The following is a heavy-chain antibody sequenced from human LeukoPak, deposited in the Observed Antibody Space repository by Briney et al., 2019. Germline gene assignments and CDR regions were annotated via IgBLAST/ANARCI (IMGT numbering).Heavy chain of an antibody. CDR3: AREEVLLWFEEPLNWFDP. V-gene: IGHV1-2*02. CDR1: GYTFTGYY. Sequence: ASVKVSCKASGYTFTGYYMHWVRQAPGQGLEWMGWINPNSGGTNYAQKFQGRVTMTRDTSISTAYMELSRLRSDDTAVYYCAREEVLLWFEEPLNWFDPWGQGTLVTVSS. CDR2: INPNSGGT. D-gene: IGHD3-10*01. J-gene: IGHJ5*02.